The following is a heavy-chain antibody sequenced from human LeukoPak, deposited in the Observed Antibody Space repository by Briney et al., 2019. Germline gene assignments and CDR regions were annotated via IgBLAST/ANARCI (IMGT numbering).Heavy chain of an antibody. CDR2: ISSSGSTI. J-gene: IGHJ4*02. V-gene: IGHV3-48*03. Sequence: GGSLRLSCAASGFTFSNYEMNWVRQAPGKGLEWVSYISSSGSTIYYADSVKGRFTISRDNAKNSLYLQMNSLRAEDTALYYCARGRGYCSGGSCYRYFDYWGQGTLVTVSS. CDR3: ARGRGYCSGGSCYRYFDY. D-gene: IGHD2-15*01. CDR1: GFTFSNYE.